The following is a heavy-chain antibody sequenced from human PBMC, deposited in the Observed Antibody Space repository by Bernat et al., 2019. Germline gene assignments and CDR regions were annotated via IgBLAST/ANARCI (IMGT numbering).Heavy chain of an antibody. V-gene: IGHV3-23*01. J-gene: IGHJ4*02. Sequence: EVQLLESGGDLVQPGGSLRLSCAVSGFTFSSYAMSWVRQAPGKGLEWVSAISGSGASAYYADSVKGRFTISRDNSKNTLYLQMNSLRAEDTAVYYCAFSRYGDYGAYPFDYWGQGTLVTVSS. CDR1: GFTFSSYA. CDR2: ISGSGASA. CDR3: AFSRYGDYGAYPFDY. D-gene: IGHD4-17*01.